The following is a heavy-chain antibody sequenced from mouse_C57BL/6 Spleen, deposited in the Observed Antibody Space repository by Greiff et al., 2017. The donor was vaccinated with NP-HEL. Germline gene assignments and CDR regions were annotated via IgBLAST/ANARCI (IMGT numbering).Heavy chain of an antibody. CDR1: GYTFTSYW. Sequence: QVQLQQPGAELVRPGTSVKLSCKASGYTFTSYWMHWVKQRPGQGLEWIGVIDPSDSYTNYNEKFKGKATLTVDTSSSPAYMQLSSLTSEDSAVYDCAGGGDYSYAWFAYWGQGTLVTVSA. D-gene: IGHD2-12*01. CDR2: IDPSDSYT. CDR3: AGGGDYSYAWFAY. V-gene: IGHV1-59*01. J-gene: IGHJ3*01.